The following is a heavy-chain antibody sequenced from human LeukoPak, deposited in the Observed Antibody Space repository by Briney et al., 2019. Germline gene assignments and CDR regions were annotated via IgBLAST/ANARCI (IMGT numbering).Heavy chain of an antibody. V-gene: IGHV3-66*01. Sequence: GGSLRLSCAASGFTVSSNYMSWVRQAPGKGLEWFSVIYSGGSTYYADSVKGRFTISRDNSKNTLYLQMNSLRAEDTAVYYCASTNFATLSSWSLWGQGTLVTVSS. J-gene: IGHJ4*02. CDR2: IYSGGST. CDR1: GFTVSSNY. D-gene: IGHD6-13*01. CDR3: ASTNFATLSSWSL.